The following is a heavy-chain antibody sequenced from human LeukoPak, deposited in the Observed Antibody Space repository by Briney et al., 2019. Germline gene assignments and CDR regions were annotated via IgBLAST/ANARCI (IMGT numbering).Heavy chain of an antibody. J-gene: IGHJ6*02. D-gene: IGHD3-3*01. CDR2: IKQDGSEK. V-gene: IGHV3-7*01. Sequence: GGSLRLSCVASGFTFSSLWISWVRQAPGKGLEWVANIKQDGSEKYYVDSVKGRFTISRENAKNSLYLQMNSLRAEDTAVYYSARGRGAPRVTIFGVVIHYYYYGMDVWGQGTTVTVSS. CDR3: ARGRGAPRVTIFGVVIHYYYYGMDV. CDR1: GFTFSSLW.